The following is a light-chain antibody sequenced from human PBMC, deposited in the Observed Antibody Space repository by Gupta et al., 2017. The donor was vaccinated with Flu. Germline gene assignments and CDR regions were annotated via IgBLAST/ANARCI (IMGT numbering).Light chain of an antibody. V-gene: IGLV3-21*02. CDR3: QVWDSSSDHPHVV. CDR1: NIVRKS. CDR2: DDS. Sequence: SYVLTQPPSVSVAPGQTARISCGANNIVRKSVHWYQQKPGQAPVLVVYDDSDRPSGIPERFSGSNSGYTATLTINRVETGDEADYYCQVWDSSSDHPHVVFGGGTKLTVL. J-gene: IGLJ2*01.